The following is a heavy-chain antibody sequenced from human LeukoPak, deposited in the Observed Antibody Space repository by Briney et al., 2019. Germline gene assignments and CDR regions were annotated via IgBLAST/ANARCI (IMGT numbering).Heavy chain of an antibody. D-gene: IGHD3-22*01. V-gene: IGHV4-59*12. J-gene: IGHJ4*02. Sequence: SETLSLTCTISGGSISSYYWSWIRQSPGKGLKWIGYIYYSGSTNYNPSLKSRVTISVDTAKKQFSLKLSSVTAADTTSYFLSRATYYYDSSGYLGPLPLDYWGQGTLVTVSS. CDR1: GGSISSYY. CDR3: SRATYYYDSSGYLGPLPLDY. CDR2: IYYSGST.